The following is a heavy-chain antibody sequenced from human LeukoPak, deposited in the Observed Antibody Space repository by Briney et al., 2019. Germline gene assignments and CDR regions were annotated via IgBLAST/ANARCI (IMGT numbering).Heavy chain of an antibody. Sequence: NPGGSLRLSCAASGFTFGSYSMNWVRQAPGKGLEWVSSISSSSSYIYYADSVKGRFTISRDNAKNSLYLQMNSLRAEDTAVYYCARDPSDRGVRGVKPMDYWGQGTLVTVSS. D-gene: IGHD3-10*01. CDR1: GFTFGSYS. V-gene: IGHV3-21*01. CDR3: ARDPSDRGVRGVKPMDY. J-gene: IGHJ4*02. CDR2: ISSSSSYI.